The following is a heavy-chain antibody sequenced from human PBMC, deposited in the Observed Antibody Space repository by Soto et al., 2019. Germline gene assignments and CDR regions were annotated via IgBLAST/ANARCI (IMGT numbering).Heavy chain of an antibody. D-gene: IGHD7-27*01. Sequence: PVGSLILSCSSSVCMCRSFVIDGVRQAPVNGLEWVAFISYYLTYQYYDDSVKGLFTISIDNSGNTVALQMNSLRPEDTDVYYCAKQTSELVTGALDAWGPRAVVTLSS. CDR2: ISYYLTYQ. CDR1: VCMCRSFV. V-gene: IGHV3-30*02. CDR3: AKQTSELVTGALDA. J-gene: IGHJ4*03.